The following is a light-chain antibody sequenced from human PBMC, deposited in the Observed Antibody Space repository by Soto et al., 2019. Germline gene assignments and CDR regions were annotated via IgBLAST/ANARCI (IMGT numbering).Light chain of an antibody. CDR1: QSISNY. J-gene: IGKJ1*01. CDR2: AAS. V-gene: IGKV1-39*01. CDR3: KKSYSTPRT. Sequence: DIQMTQSPSSLSASVGDRVTITCRASQSISNYLNWYQQKPGKAPKLLMYAASSLQSGVPSRFGGSGSGTDFTLTISSLQPEDFATYYCKKSYSTPRTFGQGTKVEIK.